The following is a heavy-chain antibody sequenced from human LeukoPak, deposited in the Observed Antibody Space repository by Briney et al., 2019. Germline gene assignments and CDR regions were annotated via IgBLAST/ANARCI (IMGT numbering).Heavy chain of an antibody. CDR2: ISAYNGNT. V-gene: IGHV1-18*04. CDR3: ARAGMYDYVWGTYRYIYFGQ. J-gene: IGHJ4*02. CDR1: GYTFTGYY. Sequence: ASVKVSCKASGYTFTGYYMHWVRQAPGQGLEWMGWISAYNGNTNYAQELQGRVTMTTETSTSTAYMELRSLRSDDTAVYYCARAGMYDYVWGTYRYIYFGQWGQGTLVTVSS. D-gene: IGHD3-16*02.